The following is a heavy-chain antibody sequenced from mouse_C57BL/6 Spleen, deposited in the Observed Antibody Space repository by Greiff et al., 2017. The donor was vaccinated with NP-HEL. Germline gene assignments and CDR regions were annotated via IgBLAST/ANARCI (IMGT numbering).Heavy chain of an antibody. CDR3: ASFTTEFAY. J-gene: IGHJ3*01. D-gene: IGHD1-1*01. Sequence: VKLMESGPGLVQPSQSLSITCTVSGFSLTSYGVHWVRQSPGKGLEWLGVIWSGGSTDYNAAFISRLSISKDNSKSQVFFKMNSLQADDTAIYYCASFTTEFAYWGQGTLVTVSA. CDR2: IWSGGST. V-gene: IGHV2-2*01. CDR1: GFSLTSYG.